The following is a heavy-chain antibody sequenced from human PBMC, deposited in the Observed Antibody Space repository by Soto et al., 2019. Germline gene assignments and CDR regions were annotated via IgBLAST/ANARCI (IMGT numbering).Heavy chain of an antibody. CDR2: INAEGNT. D-gene: IGHD2-21*02. CDR3: ARGSKTAFDP. Sequence: EVQLVESGGGLVQPGGSLRLSCAASGFTFSPYWMHWVRQTPGKGLVWVSRINAEGNTIYADSVKGRFTISRDNAKNMLYLQMTSLRAEDPAVYFCARGSKTAFDPWGQGTLVTVSS. J-gene: IGHJ5*02. V-gene: IGHV3-74*01. CDR1: GFTFSPYW.